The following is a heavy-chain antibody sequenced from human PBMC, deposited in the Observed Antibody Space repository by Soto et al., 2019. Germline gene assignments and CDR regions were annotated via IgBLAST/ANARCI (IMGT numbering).Heavy chain of an antibody. V-gene: IGHV4-34*01. CDR2: INHSGRV. CDR3: STRAYDTNGYYRFDP. Sequence: SETLSLTCAVYGGSFSGHSWTRIRQSPGKGLEWIGDINHSGRVNYSPSLKSRVTISLDTSKNQFSLTLSAVTAADTAMYYCSTRAYDTNGYYRFDPWGQGTLVTVSS. CDR1: GGSFSGHS. D-gene: IGHD3-22*01. J-gene: IGHJ5*01.